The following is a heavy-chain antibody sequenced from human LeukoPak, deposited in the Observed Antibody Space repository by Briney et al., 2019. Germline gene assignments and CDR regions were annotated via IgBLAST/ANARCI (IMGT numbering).Heavy chain of an antibody. CDR2: INVKSGAT. CDR1: GYTFIDYY. D-gene: IGHD6-19*01. V-gene: IGHV1-2*06. J-gene: IGHJ4*02. CDR3: ARVGRESSTGWLDY. Sequence: RASVKVSCKASGYTFIDYYFNWVRQAPGQGPEWMGRINVKSGATDYAQKFQGRVTVTRDTSISTAYMELSSLRSDDTAVYYCARVGRESSTGWLDYRGQGTLVTVSS.